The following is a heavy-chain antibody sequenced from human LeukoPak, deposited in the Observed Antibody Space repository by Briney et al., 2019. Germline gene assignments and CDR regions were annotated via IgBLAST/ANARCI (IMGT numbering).Heavy chain of an antibody. CDR2: IYSSGGT. Sequence: GGSLRLSCAASGFTVSNTYMSWVRQAPGKGLEWVSVIYSSGGTFYSESVKGRFTISRDYSKNTLYLQMNSLRVDDTAVYYCAKDSSGPAFWGQGALVTVSS. CDR1: GFTVSNTY. D-gene: IGHD6-19*01. J-gene: IGHJ4*02. V-gene: IGHV3-53*01. CDR3: AKDSSGPAF.